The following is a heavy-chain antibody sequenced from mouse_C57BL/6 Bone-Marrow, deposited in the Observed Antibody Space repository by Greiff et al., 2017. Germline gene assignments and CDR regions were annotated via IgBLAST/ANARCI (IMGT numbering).Heavy chain of an antibody. V-gene: IGHV1-69*01. CDR3: ARWFYDYDEKYFDV. D-gene: IGHD2-4*01. CDR2: IDPSDSYT. Sequence: QVQLKQPGAELVMPGASVKLSCKASGYTFTSYWMHWVKQRPGQGLEWIGEIDPSDSYTNYNQKFKGKSTLTVDKSSSTAYMQLSSLTSEDSAVYYCARWFYDYDEKYFDVWGTGTTVTVSS. CDR1: GYTFTSYW. J-gene: IGHJ1*03.